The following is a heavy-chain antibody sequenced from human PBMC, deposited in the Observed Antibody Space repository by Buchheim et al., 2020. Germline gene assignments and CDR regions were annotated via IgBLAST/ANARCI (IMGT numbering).Heavy chain of an antibody. Sequence: QVQLQQWGAGLLKPSETLSLTCAVYGGSFSGYYWSWIRQPPGKGLEWIGEINHSGSTNYNPSLKSRVTISVDTAQNKFSLKLSSVTAADTAVYYCARGRLRTKLKNWFDPWGQGTL. CDR1: GGSFSGYY. J-gene: IGHJ5*02. D-gene: IGHD4-17*01. CDR3: ARGRLRTKLKNWFDP. V-gene: IGHV4-34*01. CDR2: INHSGST.